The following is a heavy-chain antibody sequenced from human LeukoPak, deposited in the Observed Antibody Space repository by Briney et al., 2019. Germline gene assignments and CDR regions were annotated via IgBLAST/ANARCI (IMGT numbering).Heavy chain of an antibody. CDR1: GFTFSSYS. V-gene: IGHV3-21*01. Sequence: GGSLRLSCAASGFTFSSYSMNWVRQAPGKGLEWVSSISSSSSYIYYADSVKGRFTISRDDAKNSLYLQMNSLRAEDTAVYYCASHYDILTGPDAFDIWGQGTMVTVSS. CDR2: ISSSSSYI. J-gene: IGHJ3*02. CDR3: ASHYDILTGPDAFDI. D-gene: IGHD3-9*01.